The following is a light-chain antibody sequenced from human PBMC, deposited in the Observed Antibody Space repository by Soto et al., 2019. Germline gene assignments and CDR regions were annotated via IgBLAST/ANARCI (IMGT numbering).Light chain of an antibody. CDR2: AAS. CDR1: QAIRND. V-gene: IGKV1-6*01. CDR3: LQDYNYPWT. J-gene: IGKJ1*01. Sequence: AIQMTQSPSSLSASVGDRVTITCRASQAIRNDLAWYQQKAGKAPKLLISAASILQSGVPSRFSGRGSGTDFTLTISSLQSEDLATCYCLQDYNYPWTFGQGTKVEI.